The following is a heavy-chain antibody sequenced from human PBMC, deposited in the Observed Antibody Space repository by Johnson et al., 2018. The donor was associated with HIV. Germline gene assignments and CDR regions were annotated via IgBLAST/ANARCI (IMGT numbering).Heavy chain of an antibody. CDR2: ISGSGGST. Sequence: VQLVESGGGLVQPGGSLRLSCAASGFTFSSYAMSWVRQAPGKGLEWVSAISGSGGSTYYADSVTGRFTISRDNAKNSLYLQMNSLRAEDTALYYCAKDRKGSSSWLRSGVAFDIWGQGTMVTVSS. V-gene: IGHV3-23*04. CDR1: GFTFSSYA. D-gene: IGHD6-13*01. J-gene: IGHJ3*02. CDR3: AKDRKGSSSWLRSGVAFDI.